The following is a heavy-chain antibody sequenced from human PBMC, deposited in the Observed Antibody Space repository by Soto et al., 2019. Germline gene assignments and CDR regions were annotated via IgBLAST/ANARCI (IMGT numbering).Heavy chain of an antibody. D-gene: IGHD3-3*01. Sequence: EVQLVESGGGLVKPGGSLRLSCAASGFTFSSYSMNWVRQAPGKGLEWVSSISSSSSYIYYADSVKGRFTISRDNAKNSLYLQLNRLRDEDTAVYYCARGDDFWSGNTDYYFDYWGQGTLVTVSS. CDR1: GFTFSSYS. CDR3: ARGDDFWSGNTDYYFDY. V-gene: IGHV3-21*01. CDR2: ISSSSSYI. J-gene: IGHJ4*02.